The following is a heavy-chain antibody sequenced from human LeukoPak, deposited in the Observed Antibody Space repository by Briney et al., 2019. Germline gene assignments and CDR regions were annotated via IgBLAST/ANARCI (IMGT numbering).Heavy chain of an antibody. J-gene: IGHJ4*02. Sequence: GRSLRLSCAASGFTFSSYAMHWVRQAPGKGLEWVAVISYDGSNKHYADSVKGRFTISRDNSKDTLYLQMNSLRAEDTAVYYCAGATYYYDSSAYFSSDYWGQGTLVTVSS. CDR1: GFTFSSYA. CDR3: AGATYYYDSSAYFSSDY. D-gene: IGHD3-22*01. CDR2: ISYDGSNK. V-gene: IGHV3-30-3*01.